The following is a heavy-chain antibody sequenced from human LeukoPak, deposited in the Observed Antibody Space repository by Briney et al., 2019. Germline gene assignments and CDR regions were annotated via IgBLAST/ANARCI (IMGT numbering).Heavy chain of an antibody. CDR2: IKSDGKT. D-gene: IGHD3-22*01. Sequence: GGSLRLSRAASGFTFSSYWMHWVRQAPGKGLVWVSRIKSDGKTNYADSVKGRFTISRDNAKNTVSLQMNSLRAEDTGVYYCARAPSEIGGYYPEYFRHWGQGTLVTVSS. CDR1: GFTFSSYW. V-gene: IGHV3-74*01. J-gene: IGHJ1*01. CDR3: ARAPSEIGGYYPEYFRH.